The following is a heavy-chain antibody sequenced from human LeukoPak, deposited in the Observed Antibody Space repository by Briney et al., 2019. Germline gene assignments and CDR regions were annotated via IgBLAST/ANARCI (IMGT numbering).Heavy chain of an antibody. CDR2: ISGSGGTT. CDR3: AKDQGSYDSSGYFDY. D-gene: IGHD3-22*01. J-gene: IGHJ4*02. V-gene: IGHV3-23*01. Sequence: PGGSLKLSCAASGFTFSSYAMNWVRQAPGKGLEWVSTISGSGGTTYFADSVKGRFTISRDNSKNTLYPQMNSLRAEDTAVYYCAKDQGSYDSSGYFDYWGQGTLVTVSS. CDR1: GFTFSSYA.